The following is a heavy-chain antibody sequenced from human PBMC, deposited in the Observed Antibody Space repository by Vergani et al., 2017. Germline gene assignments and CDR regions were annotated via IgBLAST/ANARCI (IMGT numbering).Heavy chain of an antibody. D-gene: IGHD1-26*01. Sequence: QVQLVESGGGVVQPGRSLRLSCAASGFTFSSYGMHWVRQAPGKGLEWVAVISYDGSNKYYADSVKGRFTISRDNSKNTLYLQMNSLRAEDTAVYYCARAPGRELNRYYYYYMDVWGKGTTVTVSS. CDR3: ARAPGRELNRYYYYYMDV. CDR2: ISYDGSNK. V-gene: IGHV3-30*03. J-gene: IGHJ6*03. CDR1: GFTFSSYG.